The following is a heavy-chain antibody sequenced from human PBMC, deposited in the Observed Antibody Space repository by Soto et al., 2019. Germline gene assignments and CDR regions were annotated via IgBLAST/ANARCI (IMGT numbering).Heavy chain of an antibody. Sequence: LSLTWTVSGASISSCGYYWSLIRQHPGKGLEWIGYIYYSGRTYYNPSLKSRVTISVDTSKNQFSLKLSSVTAADTAGYYCARHYIVLGVMCAFDHWGQGTMVT. CDR1: GASISSCGYY. CDR3: ARHYIVLGVMCAFDH. V-gene: IGHV4-31*02. D-gene: IGHD3-10*01. J-gene: IGHJ3*01. CDR2: IYYSGRT.